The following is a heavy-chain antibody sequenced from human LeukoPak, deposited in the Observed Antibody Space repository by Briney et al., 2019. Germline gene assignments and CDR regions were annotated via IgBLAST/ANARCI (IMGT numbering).Heavy chain of an antibody. J-gene: IGHJ1*01. CDR1: GGSISSSSYY. CDR2: IYYSGST. Sequence: PSETLSLTCTVSGGSISSSSYYWGWIRQPPGKGLEWIGSIYYSGSTYYNPSLKSRVTISVDTSKNQFSLKLSSVTAADTAVYYCARPGWEKEYFQHWGQGTLVTVSS. V-gene: IGHV4-39*01. CDR3: ARPGWEKEYFQH. D-gene: IGHD1-1*01.